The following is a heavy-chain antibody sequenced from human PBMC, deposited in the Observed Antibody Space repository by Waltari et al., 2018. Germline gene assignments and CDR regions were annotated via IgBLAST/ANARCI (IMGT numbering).Heavy chain of an antibody. CDR3: ARVYSGYPGP. CDR1: GDTATVCH. D-gene: IGHD5-12*01. CDR2: TNPNSGGT. Sequence: QVQLVQSGAEVKKPGPSVAGSCKASGDTATVCHMQWVRQAPGQGLERMGRTNPNSGGTNYAQKFQGRVTRTRDTSISTASMELSRLRSDATAVYYCARVYSGYPGPWGQGTLVTVSS. V-gene: IGHV1-2*06. J-gene: IGHJ5*02.